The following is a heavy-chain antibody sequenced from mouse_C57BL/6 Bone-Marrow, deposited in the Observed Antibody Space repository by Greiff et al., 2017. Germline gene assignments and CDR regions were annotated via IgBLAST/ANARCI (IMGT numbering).Heavy chain of an antibody. Sequence: EVQGVESEGGLVQPGSSMKLSCTASGFTFSDYYMAWVRQVPEKGLEWVANINYDGSSTYYLDSLNSRFIISRDNAKNILYLQRSSLKSEDTAKFYCAIYSNSTRAWFAYWGQGTLVTVSA. CDR3: AIYSNSTRAWFAY. V-gene: IGHV5-16*01. CDR1: GFTFSDYY. J-gene: IGHJ3*01. CDR2: INYDGSST. D-gene: IGHD2-5*01.